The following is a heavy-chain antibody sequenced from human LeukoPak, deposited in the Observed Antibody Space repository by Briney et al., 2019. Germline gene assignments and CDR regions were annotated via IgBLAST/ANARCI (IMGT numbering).Heavy chain of an antibody. V-gene: IGHV3-20*04. D-gene: IGHD3-22*01. Sequence: PGGSLRLFCAASGFNFDDYGMSWVRQAPGKGLEWVSGINWNGGGTGYPDSVKGRFTISRENAKNSLYLQMNSLKAEDTALYYCARGPLQTIPTSKIVVYYYPFDYWGQGTLVTVSS. CDR3: ARGPLQTIPTSKIVVYYYPFDY. CDR2: INWNGGGT. J-gene: IGHJ4*02. CDR1: GFNFDDYG.